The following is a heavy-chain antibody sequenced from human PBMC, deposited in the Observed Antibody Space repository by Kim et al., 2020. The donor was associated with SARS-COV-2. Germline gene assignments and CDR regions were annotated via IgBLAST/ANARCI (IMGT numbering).Heavy chain of an antibody. V-gene: IGHV3-15*01. D-gene: IGHD2-21*02. CDR2: IKSKTDGGTI. CDR3: TTLTTTAAADYCGGDCYTDGASDD. J-gene: IGHJ4*02. Sequence: GGSLRLSCAASGFTFSNAWMSWVRQAPGKGLEWVGRIKSKTDGGTIDYAAPVKGRFTISRDDSKNTLYLQMNSLKIEATAVYYCTTLTTTAAADYCGGDCYTDGASDDWGQGTLVTVSS. CDR1: GFTFSNAW.